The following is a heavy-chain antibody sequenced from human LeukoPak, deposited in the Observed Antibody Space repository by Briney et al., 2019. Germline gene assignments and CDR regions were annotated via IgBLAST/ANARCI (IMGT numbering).Heavy chain of an antibody. J-gene: IGHJ3*02. CDR3: ARSTTALQDAFDI. CDR2: IYSGGPT. Sequence: TGGSLRLSCAASGFTVSLYYMTWVRQAPGKGLEWVSVIYSGGPTYYADSVKGRFTISRDNSKNTLYLQMNSLRAEDTAVYYCARSTTALQDAFDIWGQGTMVTVSS. CDR1: GFTVSLYY. D-gene: IGHD4-17*01. V-gene: IGHV3-53*01.